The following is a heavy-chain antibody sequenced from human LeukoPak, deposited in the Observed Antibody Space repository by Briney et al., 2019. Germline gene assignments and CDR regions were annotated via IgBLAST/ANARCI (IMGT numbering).Heavy chain of an antibody. CDR2: ISAYNGNT. CDR3: ARGRVYGSGSYYPPDASDI. Sequence: ASVKVSCKASGYTFTSYGISRVRQAPGQGLEWMGWISAYNGNTNYAQKLQGRVTMATDTSTSTAYMELRSLRSDDTAVYYCARGRVYGSGSYYPPDASDIWGQGTMVTVSS. V-gene: IGHV1-18*01. J-gene: IGHJ3*02. D-gene: IGHD3-10*01. CDR1: GYTFTSYG.